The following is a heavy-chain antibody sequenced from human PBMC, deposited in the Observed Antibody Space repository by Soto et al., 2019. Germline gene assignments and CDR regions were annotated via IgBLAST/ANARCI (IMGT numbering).Heavy chain of an antibody. CDR1: GGSISSSSYY. D-gene: IGHD1-7*01. Sequence: SETLSLTCTVSGGSISSSSYYWGWIRQPPGKGLGWIGSIYYSGSTYYNPSLKSRVTISVDTSKNQFSLKLSSVTAADTAVYYCARGNWNSNYYYYMDVWGKGTTVTVSS. CDR2: IYYSGST. CDR3: ARGNWNSNYYYYMDV. V-gene: IGHV4-39*01. J-gene: IGHJ6*03.